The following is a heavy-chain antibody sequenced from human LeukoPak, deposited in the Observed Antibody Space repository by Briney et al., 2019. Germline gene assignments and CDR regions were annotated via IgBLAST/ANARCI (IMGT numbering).Heavy chain of an antibody. Sequence: ASVKVSCKASGYTFTSYAITWVRQAPAQGLEWMGWIDAYNGRTNYAQNLQDRVTLTIDTSTSTAYMELRSLKSDDTAVYFCARCESGSSWPWELGNNWGQGTPVTVSS. CDR3: ARCESGSSWPWELGNN. J-gene: IGHJ4*02. D-gene: IGHD6-13*01. V-gene: IGHV1-18*01. CDR1: GYTFTSYA. CDR2: IDAYNGRT.